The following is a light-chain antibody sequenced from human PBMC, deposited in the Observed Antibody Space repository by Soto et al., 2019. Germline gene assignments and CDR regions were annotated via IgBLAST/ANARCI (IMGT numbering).Light chain of an antibody. V-gene: IGKV1-5*01. Sequence: DIQXTXXAXXXXAXXXXXXTITFRASQSISSWLAWYQQKPGKAPKLLIYDASSLESGVPSRFSGSGSGTEFTLTISSLQPDDFATYYCQQYNSYWTFGQGTKVDI. J-gene: IGKJ1*01. CDR1: QSISSW. CDR2: DAS. CDR3: QQYNSYWT.